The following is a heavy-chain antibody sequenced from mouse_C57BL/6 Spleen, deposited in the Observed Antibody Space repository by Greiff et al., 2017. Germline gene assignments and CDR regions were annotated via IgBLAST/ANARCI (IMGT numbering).Heavy chain of an antibody. D-gene: IGHD1-1*01. CDR1: GYTFTSYD. CDR3: ARNGLTVVDAMDY. V-gene: IGHV1-85*01. CDR2: IYPRDGST. Sequence: QVHVKQSGPELVKPGASVKLSCKASGYTFTSYDINWVKQRPGQGLEWIGWIYPRDGSTKYNEKFKGKATLTVDTSSSTAYMELHSLTSEDSAVYFCARNGLTVVDAMDYWGQGTSVTVSS. J-gene: IGHJ4*01.